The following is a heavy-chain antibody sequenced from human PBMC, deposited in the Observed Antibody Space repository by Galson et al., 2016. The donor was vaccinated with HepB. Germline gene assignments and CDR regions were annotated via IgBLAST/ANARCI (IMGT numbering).Heavy chain of an antibody. V-gene: IGHV4-31*03. CDR2: IYSIGST. D-gene: IGHD3-10*01. CDR1: GGSICSGGYY. Sequence: TLSPTCTVSGGSICSGGYYWRWIRQHPGKGLEWIGYIYSIGSTYYNPSLKSRVIMSVDTSKNQFSLRLSSVTAADTAVYYCARGLRGWFRELSAPDYWGQGTLGTVSS. CDR3: ARGLRGWFRELSAPDY. J-gene: IGHJ4*02.